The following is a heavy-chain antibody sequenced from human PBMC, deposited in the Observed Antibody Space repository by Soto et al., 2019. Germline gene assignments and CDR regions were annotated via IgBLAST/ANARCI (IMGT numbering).Heavy chain of an antibody. J-gene: IGHJ4*02. D-gene: IGHD1-26*01. Sequence: GESLKISCKGSGYSFTTYYISWVRLMPGKGLEWMGRINPYDSNTNYSPSFQDHVTISADKSIITAYLQWSSLKASDAAIYYCARHSGSNWDIHSWGQGTLVTDSS. CDR3: ARHSGSNWDIHS. CDR1: GYSFTTYY. CDR2: INPYDSNT. V-gene: IGHV5-10-1*01.